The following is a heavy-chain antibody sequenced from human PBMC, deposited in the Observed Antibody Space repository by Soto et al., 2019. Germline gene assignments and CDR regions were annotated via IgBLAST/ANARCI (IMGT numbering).Heavy chain of an antibody. CDR2: IYYSGST. CDR3: ARVGSYDSVDY. Sequence: QVQLQESGPGLVKPSETLSLTCTVSGGSISSYYWSWIRQPPGKGLEWIGYIYYSGSTNYDPSLTSRVTISVDTSKKQFSLKLSSVTAADTAVYYCARVGSYDSVDYWGQGTLVTVSS. D-gene: IGHD1-26*01. V-gene: IGHV4-59*01. J-gene: IGHJ4*02. CDR1: GGSISSYY.